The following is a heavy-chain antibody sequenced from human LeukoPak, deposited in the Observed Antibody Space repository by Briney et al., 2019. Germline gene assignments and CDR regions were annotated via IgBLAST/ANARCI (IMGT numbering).Heavy chain of an antibody. CDR2: IYSGGST. V-gene: IGHV3-53*01. CDR1: GFTVSSNY. D-gene: IGHD6-13*01. J-gene: IGHJ4*02. Sequence: GGSLRLSCAASGFTVSSNYMSWVRQAPGKGLEWVSVIYSGGSTYYADSVKGRFTISRDNSKNTLYLQMNSLRAEDTAVYYCATAPIAAADNYFDYWGQGTLVIVSS. CDR3: ATAPIAAADNYFDY.